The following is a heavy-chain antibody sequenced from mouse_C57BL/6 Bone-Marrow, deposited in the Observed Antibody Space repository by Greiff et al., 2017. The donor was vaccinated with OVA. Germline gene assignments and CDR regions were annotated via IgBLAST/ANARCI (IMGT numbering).Heavy chain of an antibody. CDR2: INPSRGYT. J-gene: IGHJ1*03. CDR1: GYTFTSYT. CDR3: ARRGCFDV. V-gene: IGHV1-4*01. Sequence: QVHVKQSGAELARPGASVTMSCKASGYTFTSYTMHWVKQRPGQGLEWIGYINPSRGYTKYNQKFKDKATLTADKSSSTAYMQLSSLTSEDSAVYYCARRGCFDVWGTGTTVTVSS.